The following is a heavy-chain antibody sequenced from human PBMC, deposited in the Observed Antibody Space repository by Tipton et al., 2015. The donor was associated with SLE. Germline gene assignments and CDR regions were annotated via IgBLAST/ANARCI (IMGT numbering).Heavy chain of an antibody. CDR2: IDYTGTT. D-gene: IGHD5-24*01. J-gene: IGHJ3*02. Sequence: TLSLTCTVSCGSITIKYFFWGWIRQPPGEGLEWFGSIDYTGTTYYNPSLRSRVSTSIDTSKNQFSLVVTSVTAADTALYYCARQPGHGSWSFDIWGQGTVVTVSS. CDR3: ARQPGHGSWSFDI. V-gene: IGHV4-39*07. CDR1: CGSITIKYFF.